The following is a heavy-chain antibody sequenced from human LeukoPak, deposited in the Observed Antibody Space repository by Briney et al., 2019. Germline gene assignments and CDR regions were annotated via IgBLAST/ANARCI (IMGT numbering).Heavy chain of an antibody. CDR1: GFTLSSYW. J-gene: IGHJ4*02. Sequence: GGSLRLSCAASGFTLSSYWMSWVRQAPGKGLEWVANIKQDGSEKYYVDSVKGRFTISRDNAKNSLYLQMNSLRAEDTAVYYCARAMYSGRDCCPFDYCDQGTLVTVSS. CDR3: ARAMYSGRDCCPFDY. D-gene: IGHD2-21*02. V-gene: IGHV3-7*01. CDR2: IKQDGSEK.